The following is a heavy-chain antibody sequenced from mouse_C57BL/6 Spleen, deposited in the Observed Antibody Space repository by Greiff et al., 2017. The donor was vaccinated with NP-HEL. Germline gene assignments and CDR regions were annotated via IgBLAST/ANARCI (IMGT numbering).Heavy chain of an antibody. Sequence: VKVVESGPELVKPGASVKISCKASGYAFSSSWMNWVKQRPGKGLEWIGRIYPGDGDTNYNGKFKGKATLTADKSSSTAYMQLSSLTSEDSAVYFCARPVFDYWGQGTTLTVSS. CDR1: GYAFSSSW. CDR2: IYPGDGDT. V-gene: IGHV1-82*01. J-gene: IGHJ2*01. CDR3: ARPVFDY.